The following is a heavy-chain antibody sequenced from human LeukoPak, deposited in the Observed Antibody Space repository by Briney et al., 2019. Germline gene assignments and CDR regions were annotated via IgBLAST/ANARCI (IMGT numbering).Heavy chain of an antibody. CDR1: GGSISRGDYY. D-gene: IGHD5-18*01. J-gene: IGHJ4*02. V-gene: IGHV4-30-4*01. CDR3: ARGDTAMVPPGY. CDR2: IYYSGST. Sequence: SETLSLTCTVSGGSISRGDYYWSWIRQPPGKGLEGIGYIYYSGSTYYNPSLKSRVTISVDTSKNQFSLKLSSVTAADPAVYYCARGDTAMVPPGYWGQGTLVTVSS.